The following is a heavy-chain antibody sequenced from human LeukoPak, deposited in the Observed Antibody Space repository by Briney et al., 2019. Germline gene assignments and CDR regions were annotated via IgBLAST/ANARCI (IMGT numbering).Heavy chain of an antibody. CDR2: INHSGST. J-gene: IGHJ6*04. V-gene: IGHV4-34*01. D-gene: IGHD3-10*01. CDR3: ARDIMVRGVIKRSGMDV. CDR1: GGSFSGYY. Sequence: PSETLSLACAVYGGSFSGYYWSRIRQPPGKGLEWIGEINHSGSTNYNPSLKSRVTISVDTSKNQFSLKLSSVTAADTAVYYCARDIMVRGVIKRSGMDVWGKGTTVTVSS.